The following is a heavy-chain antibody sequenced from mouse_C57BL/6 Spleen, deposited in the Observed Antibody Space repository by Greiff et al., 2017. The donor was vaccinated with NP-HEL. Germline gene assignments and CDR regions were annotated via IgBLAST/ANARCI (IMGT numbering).Heavy chain of an antibody. CDR3: ARDGLPMDY. CDR1: GFTFSSYT. J-gene: IGHJ4*01. D-gene: IGHD6-1*01. Sequence: EVQLVESGGGLVKPGGSLKLSCAASGFTFSSYTMSWVRQTPEKRLEWVATISGGGGNTYYPDNVKGRFTISRDNAKNNLYLQMSHLKSEDTAMYYCARDGLPMDYWGQGTSVTVSS. CDR2: ISGGGGNT. V-gene: IGHV5-4*01.